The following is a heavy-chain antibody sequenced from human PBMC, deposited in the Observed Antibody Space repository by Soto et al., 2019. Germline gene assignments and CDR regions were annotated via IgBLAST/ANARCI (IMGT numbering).Heavy chain of an antibody. Sequence: GGSLRLSCAASGFTFSSYGMHWVRQAPGKGLEWVAVISYDGSNKYYADSVKGRFTISRDNSKNTLYLQMSSLRTEDTAVYYCARDLLFRHGAAFDIWGQGTMVTVSS. CDR2: ISYDGSNK. D-gene: IGHD3-10*01. V-gene: IGHV3-30*03. CDR3: ARDLLFRHGAAFDI. J-gene: IGHJ3*02. CDR1: GFTFSSYG.